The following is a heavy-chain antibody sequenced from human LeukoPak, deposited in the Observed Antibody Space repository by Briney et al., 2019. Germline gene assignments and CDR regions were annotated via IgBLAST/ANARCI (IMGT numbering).Heavy chain of an antibody. CDR3: ARYGDSSGYYSADAFDI. V-gene: IGHV3-48*03. CDR2: IGTSGSST. Sequence: GGSLRLSCAASGFTFSSYEMNWVRQAPGKGLEWVSYIGTSGSSTYYADSVKGRFTISRDNAKNSLYLQMNSLRAEDTAVYYCARYGDSSGYYSADAFDIWGQGTMVIVSS. CDR1: GFTFSSYE. J-gene: IGHJ3*02. D-gene: IGHD3-22*01.